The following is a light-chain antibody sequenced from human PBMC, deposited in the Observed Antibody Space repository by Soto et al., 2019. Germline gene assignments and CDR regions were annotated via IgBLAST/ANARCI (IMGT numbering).Light chain of an antibody. Sequence: QSALTQPASVSGSPGQSITISCTGTSSDVGSSDLVSWYQQHPGKAPKLMIYEGHKRPSGVSNRFSGSKSGSTASLTISGLQPEDEADYYCCSYASYSTIVLFGGGTKLTVL. V-gene: IGLV2-23*01. CDR2: EGH. J-gene: IGLJ2*01. CDR1: SSDVGSSDL. CDR3: CSYASYSTIVL.